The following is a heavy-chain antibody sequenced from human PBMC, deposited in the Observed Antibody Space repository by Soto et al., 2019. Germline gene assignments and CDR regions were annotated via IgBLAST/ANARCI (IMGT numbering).Heavy chain of an antibody. CDR3: ARGVNYDDESVDDFDV. J-gene: IGHJ3*01. Sequence: QVQLQESGPGLVKPSQTLSLTCTVSGGSITSGDYFWSWIRQPPGKGLEWVGHIASGGSTYLIPSLKSRLSISKDTSTNPFSVRLASVTAADTAVYYCARGVNYDDESVDDFDVWGQGTTVTVSS. CDR1: GGSITSGDYF. V-gene: IGHV4-30-4*01. D-gene: IGHD4-17*01. CDR2: IASGGST.